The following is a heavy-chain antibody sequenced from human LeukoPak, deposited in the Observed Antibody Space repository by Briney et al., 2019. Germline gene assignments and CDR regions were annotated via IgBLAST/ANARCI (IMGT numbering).Heavy chain of an antibody. J-gene: IGHJ4*02. V-gene: IGHV1-2*02. CDR3: ARDRASGYDLRLFDY. CDR1: GYTFTGYY. CDR2: INPNSGGT. Sequence: ASVKVSCKASGYTFTGYYMHWVRQAPGQGLEWMGWINPNSGGTNYAQKFQSRVTMTRDTSISTAYMELSRLRSDDTAVYYCARDRASGYDLRLFDYWGQGTLVTVSS. D-gene: IGHD5-12*01.